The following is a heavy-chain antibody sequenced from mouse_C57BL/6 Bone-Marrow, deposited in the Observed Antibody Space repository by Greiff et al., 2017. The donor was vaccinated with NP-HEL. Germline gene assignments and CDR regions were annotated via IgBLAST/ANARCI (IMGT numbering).Heavy chain of an antibody. Sequence: QVQLQQSGPGLVQPSQSLSITCTVSGFSLTSYGVHWVRQSPGKGLEWLGVIWSGGSTDYNAAFISRLSISKDNSKSKVFFKMNSLQADDTAIYYCARNYYDYDGGGYYAVDYGGQGTSVTVSS. J-gene: IGHJ4*01. CDR2: IWSGGST. V-gene: IGHV2-2*01. D-gene: IGHD2-4*01. CDR1: GFSLTSYG. CDR3: ARNYYDYDGGGYYAVDY.